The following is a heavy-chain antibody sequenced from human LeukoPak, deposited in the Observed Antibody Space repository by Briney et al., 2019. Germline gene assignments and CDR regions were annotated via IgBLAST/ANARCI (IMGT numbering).Heavy chain of an antibody. J-gene: IGHJ4*02. CDR3: ARVGVFSSSWLLY. D-gene: IGHD6-13*01. CDR2: ISRGAISI. V-gene: IGHV3-48*03. CDR1: GFTFSSYE. Sequence: GGSLRLSCAASGFTFSSYEMNWVRQAPGKGLEWVSSISRGAISIYYADSVKGRFTISRDNAKNSMYLQMDSLRAEDTAVYYCARVGVFSSSWLLYWGQGTLVTVSS.